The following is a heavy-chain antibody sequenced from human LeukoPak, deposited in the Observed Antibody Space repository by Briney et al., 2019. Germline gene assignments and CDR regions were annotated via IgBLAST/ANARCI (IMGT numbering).Heavy chain of an antibody. D-gene: IGHD3-22*01. J-gene: IGHJ5*02. V-gene: IGHV4-30-4*01. CDR1: GGSISSGDYY. CDR2: IYYSGST. Sequence: SETLSLTCTVSGGSISSGDYYWSWIRQPPGKGLEWIGYIYYSGSTYYNPSLKSRVTISVDTSKNQFSLRLSSVTAADTAVYYCARHDNRGYYSLQSWGQGALVAVSS. CDR3: ARHDNRGYYSLQS.